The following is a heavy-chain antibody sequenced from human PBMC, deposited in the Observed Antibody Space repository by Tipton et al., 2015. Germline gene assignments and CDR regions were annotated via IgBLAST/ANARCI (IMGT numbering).Heavy chain of an antibody. CDR3: ARFDSSWSY. D-gene: IGHD6-13*01. J-gene: IGHJ4*02. Sequence: GLVKPSETLSLTCTVSGGSMSSYYWTWIRQHPGKGLEWIGYISHSGTSYSNPSLKSRVTISIDTSKNQFSLKLSSVTAADTAVYYCARFDSSWSYWGQGTLVSVSS. CDR1: GGSMSSYY. V-gene: IGHV4-59*06. CDR2: ISHSGTS.